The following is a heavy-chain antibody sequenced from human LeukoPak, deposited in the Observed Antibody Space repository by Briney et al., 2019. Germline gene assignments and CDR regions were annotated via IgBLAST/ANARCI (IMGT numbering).Heavy chain of an antibody. Sequence: GGSLRLSCAASGFTFRSYSMNWVRQAPGKGLEWVSYISSSGTVIYYADSVKGRFTISRDNAKKSLYLQMNSLRAGDTAVYYCAREPTIPYFDYWGQGTLVTVPS. CDR2: ISSSGTVI. J-gene: IGHJ4*02. CDR3: AREPTIPYFDY. CDR1: GFTFRSYS. V-gene: IGHV3-48*04. D-gene: IGHD4/OR15-4a*01.